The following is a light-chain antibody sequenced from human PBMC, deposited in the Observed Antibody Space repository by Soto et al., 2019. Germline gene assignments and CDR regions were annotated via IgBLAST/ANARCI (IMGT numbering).Light chain of an antibody. CDR2: DVS. CDR1: SSDVGAYNY. CDR3: SSYTSSSTLV. Sequence: QSALTQPASVSGSPGQSIAISCTGTSSDVGAYNYVSWYQRHPGKAPKLMIYDVSNRPSGVSDRFSGSKSGNMASLTISGLQAEDEADYYCSSYTSSSTLVFGGVTKLTVL. V-gene: IGLV2-14*03. J-gene: IGLJ2*01.